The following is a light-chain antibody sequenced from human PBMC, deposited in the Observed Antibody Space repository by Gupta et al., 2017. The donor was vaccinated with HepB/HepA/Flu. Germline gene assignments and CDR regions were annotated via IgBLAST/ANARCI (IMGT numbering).Light chain of an antibody. V-gene: IGLV3-1*01. J-gene: IGLJ2*01. CDR3: QARDSNIYVV. CDR2: QDN. Sequence: SYELSQPSSVSVSPGQTASITCSGNNLGYKYVSWYLQKPGQSPVLVIYQDNKRPSGIPERFSGSNSGNTATLTISGTQTMDEADYYCQARDSNIYVVFGGGTKLTVL. CDR1: NLGYKY.